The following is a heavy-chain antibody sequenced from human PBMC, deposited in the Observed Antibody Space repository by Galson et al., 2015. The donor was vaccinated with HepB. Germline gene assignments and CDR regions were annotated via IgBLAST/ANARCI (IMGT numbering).Heavy chain of an antibody. V-gene: IGHV3-30*04. CDR1: GFTFSHSA. CDR2: IIYDGSNK. J-gene: IGHJ6*02. D-gene: IGHD5-18*01. CDR3: ARDPGRGSSSGMDV. Sequence: SLRLSCAASGFTFSHSAMHWVRQAPGKGLEWVAVIIYDGSNKYYADSVKGRFTVSRDNSKNTLFLEMNSLRPADTAVYYCARDPGRGSSSGMDVWGQGTTVTVS.